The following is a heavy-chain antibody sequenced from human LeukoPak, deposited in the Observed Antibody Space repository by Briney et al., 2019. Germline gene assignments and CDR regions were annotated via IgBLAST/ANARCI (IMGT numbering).Heavy chain of an antibody. CDR2: IHHSGST. CDR1: GYSISSGYY. J-gene: IGHJ2*01. V-gene: IGHV4-38-2*01. D-gene: IGHD3-22*01. CDR3: ARQDVSGYYSSYWYFDL. Sequence: ASETLSLTCAVSGYSISSGYYWGWIRQSPGKGLEWIGTIHHSGSTYYNPSLKSRVTISVDRSKNQFSLGLSSVTAADTAVYYCARQDVSGYYSSYWYFDLWGRGTLVTVSS.